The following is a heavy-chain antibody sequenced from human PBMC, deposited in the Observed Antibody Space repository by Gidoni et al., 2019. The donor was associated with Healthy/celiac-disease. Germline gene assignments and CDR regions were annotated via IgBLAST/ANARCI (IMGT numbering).Heavy chain of an antibody. CDR2: ISSSSSYI. CDR1: GFTFSSYS. J-gene: IGHJ4*02. V-gene: IGHV3-21*01. Sequence: EVQLVESGGGLVKPGGSLRLSCAASGFTFSSYSMNWVRQAPGKGLEWVSSISSSSSYIYYADSVKGRFTISRDNAKNSLYLQMNSLRAEDTAVYYCASLPLSVGNSHYWGQGTLVTVSS. CDR3: ASLPLSVGNSHY. D-gene: IGHD4-4*01.